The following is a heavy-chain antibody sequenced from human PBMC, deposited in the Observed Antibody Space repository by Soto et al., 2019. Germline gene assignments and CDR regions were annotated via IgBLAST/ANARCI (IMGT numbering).Heavy chain of an antibody. J-gene: IGHJ6*02. V-gene: IGHV3-30*03. D-gene: IGHD6-6*01. CDR3: PCSCIPTRRGRGTSAGMGV. CDR1: GFSFTNYA. Sequence: GGSLRLSCAASGFSFTNYAMHWLRLAPGKRLERAEVRSIDGSERDCGDTVKGRFTTSRDIRENALYLQLNSLAPEDTAMYYCPCSCIPTRRGRGTSAGMGVWGQGTTVTISS. CDR2: RSIDGSER.